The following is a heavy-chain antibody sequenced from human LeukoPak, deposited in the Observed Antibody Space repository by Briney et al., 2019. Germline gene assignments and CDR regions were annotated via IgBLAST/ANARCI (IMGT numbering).Heavy chain of an antibody. CDR3: AELGITMIGGV. J-gene: IGHJ6*04. V-gene: IGHV3-48*03. CDR2: ISSSGSTI. Sequence: PGGSLRLSCAASGFTFSSYEMNWVRQAPGKGLEGVSYISSSGSTIYYADYMKGRFTISRDNAKNSLYLQMNSLRAEDTAVYYCAELGITMIGGVWGKGTTVTISS. D-gene: IGHD3-10*02. CDR1: GFTFSSYE.